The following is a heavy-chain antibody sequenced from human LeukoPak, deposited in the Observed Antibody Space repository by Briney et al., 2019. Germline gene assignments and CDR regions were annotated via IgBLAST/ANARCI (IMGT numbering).Heavy chain of an antibody. CDR2: IYYSGST. CDR3: AALTPVHSSSSLDY. J-gene: IGHJ4*02. V-gene: IGHV4-39*01. CDR1: GSSISSSSYY. Sequence: PSETLSLTGTVSGSSISSSSYYWGWIRQPPGKGLEWIGSIYYSGSTYYNPSLKSRVTISVDTSKNQFSLKLSSVTAADTAVYYCAALTPVHSSSSLDYWGQGTLVTVSS. D-gene: IGHD6-6*01.